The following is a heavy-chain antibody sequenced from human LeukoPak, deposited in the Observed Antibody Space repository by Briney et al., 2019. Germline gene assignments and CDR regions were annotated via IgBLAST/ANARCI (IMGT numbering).Heavy chain of an antibody. V-gene: IGHV4-59*12. CDR1: GGSISSYY. CDR2: IHYTGST. J-gene: IGHJ5*02. CDR3: ARDKVEGGWFDP. D-gene: IGHD1-26*01. Sequence: SETLSLTCTVSGGSISSYYWSWIRQSPGKGLECIGYIHYTGSTNYNPSLKSRVTISVDTSKNQFSLKLSSVTAADTAVYYCARDKVEGGWFDPWGQGTLVTVSS.